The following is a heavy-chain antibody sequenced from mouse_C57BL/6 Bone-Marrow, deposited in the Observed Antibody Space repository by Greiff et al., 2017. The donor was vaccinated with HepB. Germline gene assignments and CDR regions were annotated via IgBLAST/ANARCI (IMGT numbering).Heavy chain of an antibody. CDR1: GYTFTDYE. V-gene: IGHV1-15*01. CDR3: TRGGDYYGSSRFDY. J-gene: IGHJ2*01. Sequence: QVQLQQSGAELVRPGASVTLSCKASGYTFTDYEMHWVKQTPVHGLEWIGAIDPETGGTAYNQKFKGKAILTADKSSSTSYMERRSLTSEDSAVYYCTRGGDYYGSSRFDYWGQGTTLTVSS. D-gene: IGHD1-1*01. CDR2: IDPETGGT.